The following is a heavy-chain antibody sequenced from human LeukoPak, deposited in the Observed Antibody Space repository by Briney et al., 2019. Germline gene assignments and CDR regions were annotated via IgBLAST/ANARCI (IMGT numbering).Heavy chain of an antibody. V-gene: IGHV1-18*01. CDR2: ISAYNGNT. J-gene: IGHJ4*02. Sequence: ASVKVSCKASGYTFTSYGISWVRQAPGQGLEWMGWISAYNGNTNYAQKLQGRVTMTTDTSTSTAYMELRSLRSDDTAVYYCARGRAYCSSTSCFFDYWGQGTLVTVSS. CDR1: GYTFTSYG. CDR3: ARGRAYCSSTSCFFDY. D-gene: IGHD2-2*01.